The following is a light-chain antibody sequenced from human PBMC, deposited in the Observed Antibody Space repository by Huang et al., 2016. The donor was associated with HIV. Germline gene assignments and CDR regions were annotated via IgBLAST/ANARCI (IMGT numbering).Light chain of an antibody. Sequence: EIVMTQSPATLSVSPGERVTPSCRASQSVSTNLAWYQQTPGQAPRLLIYGPSTRATGIPARFSGSGSGTEFTLTISSLQSEDFGLYYCQQYNNWPPWTFGQGTKVEIK. V-gene: IGKV3-15*01. CDR1: QSVSTN. CDR2: GPS. J-gene: IGKJ1*01. CDR3: QQYNNWPPWT.